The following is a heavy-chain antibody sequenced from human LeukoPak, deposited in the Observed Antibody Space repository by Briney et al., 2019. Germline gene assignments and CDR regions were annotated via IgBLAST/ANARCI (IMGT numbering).Heavy chain of an antibody. CDR1: GFSFSDYG. V-gene: IGHV3-30*18. CDR2: IAYDGSTR. CDR3: AKGGRYGAASYYKGHFDF. Sequence: QTGGSLRLSCKASGFSFSDYGMHWVRQAPGQGLEWVTVIAYDGSTRYYRDSVKGRFTISRDNSKNTLSLQMNSLRVEDSALYYCAKGGRYGAASYYKGHFDFWGPGTLVAVSS. D-gene: IGHD3-10*01. J-gene: IGHJ4*02.